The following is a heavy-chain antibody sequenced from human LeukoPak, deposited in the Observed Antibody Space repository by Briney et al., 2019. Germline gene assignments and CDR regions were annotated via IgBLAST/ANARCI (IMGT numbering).Heavy chain of an antibody. CDR1: RFTFSKAW. D-gene: IGHD5/OR15-5a*01. CDR3: TTVGFSVVSTTSGDY. J-gene: IGHJ4*02. V-gene: IGHV3-15*01. Sequence: GGSLRLSCAASRFTFSKAWMSWVRQAPGKGLEWIGRIKSTADGGAVDYAAPVKGRFTVSRDDSQYTLYVEMNSLKTEDTAVYYCTTVGFSVVSTTSGDYWGQGTLVTVSS. CDR2: IKSTADGGAV.